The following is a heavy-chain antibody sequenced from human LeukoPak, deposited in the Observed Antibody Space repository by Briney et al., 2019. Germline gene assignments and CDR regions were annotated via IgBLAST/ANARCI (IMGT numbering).Heavy chain of an antibody. CDR3: ATSKGTSGWGPKYYYYGMDV. CDR2: FDPEDGET. D-gene: IGHD2-21*02. V-gene: IGHV1-24*01. J-gene: IGHJ6*02. Sequence: ASVKVSCKVSGYTLTELSMHWVRRAPGKGLEWMGGFDPEDGETIYAQKFQGRVTMTEDTSTDTAYMELSSLRSEDTAVYYCATSKGTSGWGPKYYYYGMDVWGQGTTVTVSS. CDR1: GYTLTELS.